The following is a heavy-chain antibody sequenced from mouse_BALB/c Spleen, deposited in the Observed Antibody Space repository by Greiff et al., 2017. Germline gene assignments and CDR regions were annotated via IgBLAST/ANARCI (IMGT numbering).Heavy chain of an antibody. Sequence: EVHLVESGGGLVQPGGSLKLSCAASGFTFSSYTMSWVRQTPEKRLEWVAYISNGGGSTYYPDTVKGRFTISRDNAKNTLYLQMSSLKSEDTAMYYCARHGMITTGYWYFDVWGAGTTVTVSS. CDR3: ARHGMITTGYWYFDV. CDR1: GFTFSSYT. J-gene: IGHJ1*01. D-gene: IGHD2-4*01. V-gene: IGHV5-12-2*01. CDR2: ISNGGGST.